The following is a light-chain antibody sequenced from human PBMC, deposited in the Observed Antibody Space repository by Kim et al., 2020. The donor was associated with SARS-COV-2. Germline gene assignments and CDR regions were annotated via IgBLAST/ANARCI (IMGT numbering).Light chain of an antibody. Sequence: ASVGDRVTITCRTSQSISTYLNWYQQKPGEAPNLLIYAASSLQSGVASRFSGSGSGTDFTLTISSLQPEDFATYYCQQSYSTPITFGQGTRLEIK. V-gene: IGKV1-39*01. CDR1: QSISTY. J-gene: IGKJ5*01. CDR3: QQSYSTPIT. CDR2: AAS.